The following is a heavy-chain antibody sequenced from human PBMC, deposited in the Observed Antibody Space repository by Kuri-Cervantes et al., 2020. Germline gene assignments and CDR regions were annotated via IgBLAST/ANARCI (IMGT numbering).Heavy chain of an antibody. CDR2: IATTGDT. J-gene: IGHJ4*02. CDR1: GFTFSSYD. Sequence: GESLKISCAASGFTFSSYDMHWVRQVTGEGLEWVSAIATTGDTYYSGSVKGRFTISRENAKSSMYLQMNSLRAGDTAVYYCAALGSYLYWGQGTLVTVSS. D-gene: IGHD3-10*01. CDR3: AALGSYLY. V-gene: IGHV3-13*01.